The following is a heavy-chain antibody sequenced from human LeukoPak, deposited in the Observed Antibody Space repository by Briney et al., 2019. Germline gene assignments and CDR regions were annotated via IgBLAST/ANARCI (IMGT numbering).Heavy chain of an antibody. D-gene: IGHD1-26*01. CDR3: ARDGSVGGYYYYYMDV. CDR1: GGSFNGYY. Sequence: SETLSLTCAVYGGSFNGYYWSLIRQPPGKGLEWIGEINHSGSTNYNPSLKSRVTISVDTSKNQFSLKLSSVTAADTAVYYCARDGSVGGYYYYYMDVWGKGTTVTVSS. CDR2: INHSGST. J-gene: IGHJ6*03. V-gene: IGHV4-34*01.